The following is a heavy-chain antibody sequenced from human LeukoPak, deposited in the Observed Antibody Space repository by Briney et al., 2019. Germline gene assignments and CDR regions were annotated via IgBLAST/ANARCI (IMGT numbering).Heavy chain of an antibody. CDR3: ARGITGTLGRIY. J-gene: IGHJ4*02. Sequence: SETLSLTCTVSGYSISSGYYWGWIRQPPGKGLEWIGSIYHSGSTYYNPSLKSRVTISVDTSKNQFSLKLSSVTAADTAVYYCARGITGTLGRIYWGQGTLVTVSS. CDR2: IYHSGST. D-gene: IGHD1-20*01. CDR1: GYSISSGYY. V-gene: IGHV4-38-2*02.